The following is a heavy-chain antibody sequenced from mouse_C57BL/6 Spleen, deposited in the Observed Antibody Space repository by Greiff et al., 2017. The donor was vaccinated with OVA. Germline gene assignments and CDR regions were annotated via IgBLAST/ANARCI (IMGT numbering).Heavy chain of an antibody. CDR3: ARLGTTVVATD. CDR2: IDPSDSYT. J-gene: IGHJ2*01. CDR1: GYTFTSYW. Sequence: VQLQQSGAELVKPGASVKLSCKASGYTFTSYWMQWVKQRPGQGLEWIGEIDPSDSYTNYNQKFKGKATLTVDTSSSTAYMQLSSLTSEDSAVYYCARLGTTVVATDWGQGTTLTVSS. V-gene: IGHV1-50*01. D-gene: IGHD1-1*01.